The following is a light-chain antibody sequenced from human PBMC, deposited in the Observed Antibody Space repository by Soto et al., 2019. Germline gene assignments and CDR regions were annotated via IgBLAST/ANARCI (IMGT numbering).Light chain of an antibody. J-gene: IGKJ5*01. CDR1: QSVSSY. V-gene: IGKV3-11*01. CDR2: YAS. Sequence: EIVLTQSPATLSLSPGERATLSCRASQSVSSYLAGYQQKPGPAPTLLIYYASNRATGSPGRFSGGGSWTDFTLTISSLEPEDFEVYYCQQPMESFGQGTRLEIK. CDR3: QQPMES.